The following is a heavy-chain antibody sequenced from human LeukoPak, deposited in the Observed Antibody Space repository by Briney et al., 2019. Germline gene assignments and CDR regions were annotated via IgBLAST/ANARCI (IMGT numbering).Heavy chain of an antibody. J-gene: IGHJ4*02. CDR1: GFTFSSYA. V-gene: IGHV3-23*01. CDR2: ISGSGGDR. D-gene: IGHD4-11*01. Sequence: PGGSLRLSCAGSGFTFSSYAMSWVRQAPGKGLEWVSAISGSGGDRYYADSVKGRFTISRDNSRTTLYLLMNSLRAEDTAVYYCAKDAAANVDYPYYFDYWGQGALVTVSS. CDR3: AKDAAANVDYPYYFDY.